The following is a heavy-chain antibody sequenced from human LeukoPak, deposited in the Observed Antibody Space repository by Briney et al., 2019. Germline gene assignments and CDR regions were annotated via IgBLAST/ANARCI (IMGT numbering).Heavy chain of an antibody. CDR1: GFTFSSYA. CDR2: IYSGGST. D-gene: IGHD1-26*01. Sequence: GGSLRLSCAASGFTFSSYAMSWVRQAPGKGLEWVSVIYSGGSTYYADSVKGRFTISRDNSKNTLYLQMNSLRAEDTAVYYCAISGGAATTDAFDIWGQGTMVTVSS. CDR3: AISGGAATTDAFDI. V-gene: IGHV3-66*01. J-gene: IGHJ3*02.